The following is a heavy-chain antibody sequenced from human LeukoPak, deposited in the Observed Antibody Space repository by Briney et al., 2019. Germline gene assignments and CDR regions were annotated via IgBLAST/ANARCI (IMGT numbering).Heavy chain of an antibody. CDR1: GFMFSRVG. V-gene: IGHV3-30*18. J-gene: IGHJ6*02. CDR2: ISYDGSNK. Sequence: GGSLRLSYAPSGFMFSRVGVHGVRQAPGKGLEWVAVISYDGSNKYYADSVKGRFTISRDNSKNTLYLQMNSLRAEDTAVYYCAKDEGYYYYCMDFWGQGTTVTVSS. CDR3: AKDEGYYYYCMDF.